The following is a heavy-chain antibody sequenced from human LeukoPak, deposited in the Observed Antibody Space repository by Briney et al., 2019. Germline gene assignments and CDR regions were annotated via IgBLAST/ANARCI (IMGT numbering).Heavy chain of an antibody. CDR2: ISYDGSNK. D-gene: IGHD3-22*01. Sequence: QSGGSLRLSCAASGFTFSSYAMHWVRQAPGKGLEWVAVISYDGSNKYYADSVKGRFTISRDNSKNTLYLQMNSLRAEDTAVYYCAKGARRYYDSSGCRYWGQGTLVTVSS. CDR1: GFTFSSYA. V-gene: IGHV3-30*04. CDR3: AKGARRYYDSSGCRY. J-gene: IGHJ4*02.